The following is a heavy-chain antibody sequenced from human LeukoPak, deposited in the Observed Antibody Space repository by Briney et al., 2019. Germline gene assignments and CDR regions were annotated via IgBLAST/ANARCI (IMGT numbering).Heavy chain of an antibody. CDR1: GGSFSGYY. V-gene: IGHV4-34*01. CDR3: ARPKKLGYCSSTSCYTGVWFDP. D-gene: IGHD2-2*02. J-gene: IGHJ5*02. CDR2: INHSGST. Sequence: SETLSLTCAVYGGSFSGYYWSWIRQPPGKGLEWIGEINHSGSTNYNPSLKSRVTISVDTSKNQFSLKLSSVTAADTAVYYCARPKKLGYCSSTSCYTGVWFDPWGQGTLVTVSS.